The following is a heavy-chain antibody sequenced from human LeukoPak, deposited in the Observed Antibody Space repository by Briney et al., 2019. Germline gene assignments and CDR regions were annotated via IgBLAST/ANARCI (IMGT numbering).Heavy chain of an antibody. CDR3: ARATYYYDSSGYYPHY. D-gene: IGHD3-22*01. J-gene: IGHJ4*02. Sequence: GGSLRLSCAASGFTFSSYWMHWVRHAPGEGVVWVSRINSDGSSTSYADSVKGRFTISRDNAKNTLYLQMNSLRAEDTAVYYCARATYYYDSSGYYPHYWGQGTLVTVSS. CDR1: GFTFSSYW. CDR2: INSDGSST. V-gene: IGHV3-74*01.